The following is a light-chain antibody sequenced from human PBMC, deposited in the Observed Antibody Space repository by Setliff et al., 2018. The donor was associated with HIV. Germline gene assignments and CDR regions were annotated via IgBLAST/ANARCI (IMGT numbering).Light chain of an antibody. J-gene: IGLJ1*01. V-gene: IGLV2-14*01. CDR2: EVS. CDR3: CSYTSTSARV. CDR1: SSDVGGYDY. Sequence: QSVLTQPASVSGSPGQSITISCTGTSSDVGGYDYVSWYQLHPGKTPKLVIFEVSNRPSGVSYRFSGSKSGNTASLTISGLRPEDEGDYFCCSYTSTSARVFGTGTKVTVL.